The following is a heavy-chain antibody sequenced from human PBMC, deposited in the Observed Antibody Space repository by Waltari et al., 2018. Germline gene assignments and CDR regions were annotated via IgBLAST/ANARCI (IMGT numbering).Heavy chain of an antibody. CDR3: ARAYYDSSGYLGDNWCDP. V-gene: IGHV1-69*04. D-gene: IGHD3-22*01. CDR2: SIPILGIA. J-gene: IGHJ5*02. CDR1: GGTFSSYA. Sequence: QVQLVQSGAEVKKPGSSVKVSCKASGGTFSSYAISWVRQAPGQGLEWMGGSIPILGIANYAQKFQGRVTITADESTSTAYMELSSLRCEDTAVYYCARAYYDSSGYLGDNWCDPWGQGTLVTVSS.